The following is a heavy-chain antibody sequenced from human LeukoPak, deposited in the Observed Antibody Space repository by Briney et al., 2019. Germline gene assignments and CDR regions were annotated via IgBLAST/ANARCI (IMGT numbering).Heavy chain of an antibody. V-gene: IGHV4-61*09. Sequence: SETLSLTCIVSGASISSANYYWSWIRQPAGKGLEWIGHIYTSGSTNYNPSLKSRVTISIGTSKKQFSLKLSSVTAADTAVYYCAKAPYCSGGSCYQGYFDYWGQGTLVTVSS. CDR3: AKAPYCSGGSCYQGYFDY. D-gene: IGHD2-15*01. CDR2: IYTSGST. J-gene: IGHJ4*02. CDR1: GASISSANYY.